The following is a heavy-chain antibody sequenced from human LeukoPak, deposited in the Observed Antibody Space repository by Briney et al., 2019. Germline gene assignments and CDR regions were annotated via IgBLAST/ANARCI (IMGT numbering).Heavy chain of an antibody. CDR3: ARDKVDTAMATSSGVDV. J-gene: IGHJ6*04. CDR2: IYYSRGT. V-gene: IGHV4-59*11. CDR1: GGSISSHY. Sequence: PSETLSFTCTGAGGSISSHYWSWLRQPPGKGLEGMGNIYYSRGTNYNPSLKSRVTISVDTSKNQFSLKLSSVAAADTAVYYCARDKVDTAMATSSGVDVWGKGTTVTVSS. D-gene: IGHD5-18*01.